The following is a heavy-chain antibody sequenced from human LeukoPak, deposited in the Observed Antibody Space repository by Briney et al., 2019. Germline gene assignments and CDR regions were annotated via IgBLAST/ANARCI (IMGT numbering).Heavy chain of an antibody. CDR3: AKDYGGLYGDYFDY. V-gene: IGHV4-31*03. Sequence: SETLSLTCTVSGGSISSGGYYWSWIRQHPGKGLEWIGEIYHSGSTNYNPSLKSRVTTSVGKSKNQFSLKPSSVTAADTAVYYCAKDYGGLYGDYFDYWGQGTLVTVSS. CDR2: IYHSGST. D-gene: IGHD4-17*01. CDR1: GGSISSGGYY. J-gene: IGHJ4*02.